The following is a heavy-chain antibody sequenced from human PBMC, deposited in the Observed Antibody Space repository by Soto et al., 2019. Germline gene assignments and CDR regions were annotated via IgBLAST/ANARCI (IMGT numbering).Heavy chain of an antibody. CDR1: GFSRRISGVG. J-gene: IGHJ3*02. Sequence: QITLKESGPTLVKPTQTLTLTCTFSGFSRRISGVGVGWIRQPPGKALEWLALIYWDDDKRYSPSLKSRLTIPQDTSKNQVVLTMTNMDPVDTATYYCAHSATVSDAFDIWGQGTMVTVSS. CDR2: IYWDDDK. D-gene: IGHD2-15*01. CDR3: AHSATVSDAFDI. V-gene: IGHV2-5*02.